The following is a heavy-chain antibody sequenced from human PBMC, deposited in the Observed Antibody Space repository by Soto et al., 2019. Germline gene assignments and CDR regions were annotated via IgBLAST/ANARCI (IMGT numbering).Heavy chain of an antibody. J-gene: IGHJ4*02. D-gene: IGHD6-13*01. V-gene: IGHV3-30*03. CDR2: ISYDGSKK. Sequence: QVQLVESGGGVVQPGRSLRLSCAASGFTFSSYGMHWVRQAPGKGLEWVAVISYDGSKKYYADSVKGRFTISRDNSKNTRYLQMNSLRAEDTAVYYCAPPPGAADSYDYWGQGTLVTVSS. CDR3: APPPGAADSYDY. CDR1: GFTFSSYG.